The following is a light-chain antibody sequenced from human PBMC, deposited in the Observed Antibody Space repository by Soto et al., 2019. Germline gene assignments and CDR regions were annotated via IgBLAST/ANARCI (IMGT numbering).Light chain of an antibody. J-gene: IGLJ1*01. CDR3: CSYAGDYTFV. Sequence: QYALTQPRSGSGSPGQSVTISCTGTSSDVGGYNYVTWYQQYPGKAPKVMIYDVKTRPSGVPDRFSGSKSGNTASLTISGLQAEDEADYYCCSYAGDYTFVFGTGTKLTVL. V-gene: IGLV2-11*01. CDR2: DVK. CDR1: SSDVGGYNY.